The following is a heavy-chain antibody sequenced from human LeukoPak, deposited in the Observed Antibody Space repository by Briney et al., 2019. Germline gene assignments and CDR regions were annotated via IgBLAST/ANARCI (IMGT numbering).Heavy chain of an antibody. CDR1: GGSFSGYY. CDR3: ARAGRWLQSGGSFDY. CDR2: INHSGST. D-gene: IGHD5-24*01. V-gene: IGHV4-34*01. Sequence: SETLSLTCAVYGGSFSGYYWSWIRQPPGKGLEWIGEINHSGSTNYNPSLKSRVTISVDTSKNQFSLKLSSVTAADTAVYYCARAGRWLQSGGSFDYWGQGTLVTVSS. J-gene: IGHJ4*02.